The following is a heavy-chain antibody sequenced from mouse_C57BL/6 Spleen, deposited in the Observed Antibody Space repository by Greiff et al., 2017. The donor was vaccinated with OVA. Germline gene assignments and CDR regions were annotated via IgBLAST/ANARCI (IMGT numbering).Heavy chain of an antibody. CDR1: GFTFSSYA. V-gene: IGHV5-4*01. CDR3: ARDSKEDYAMDY. Sequence: DVQLVESGGGLVKPGGSLKLSCAASGFTFSSYAMSWVRQTPEKRLEWVATISDGGSYTYYPDNVKGRFTISRDNAKNNLYLQISHLKSEDTAMYYCARDSKEDYAMDYWGQGTSVTVSS. J-gene: IGHJ4*01. D-gene: IGHD2-5*01. CDR2: ISDGGSYT.